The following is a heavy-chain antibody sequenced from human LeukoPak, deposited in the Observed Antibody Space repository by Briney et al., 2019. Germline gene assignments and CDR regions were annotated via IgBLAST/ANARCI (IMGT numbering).Heavy chain of an antibody. V-gene: IGHV4-34*01. D-gene: IGHD6-13*01. J-gene: IGHJ4*02. CDR2: INHSGST. Sequence: SETLSLTCAVYGGSFSGYHWSWIRQPPGKGLEWIGEINHSGSTNYNPSLKSRVTISVDTSKNQFSLKLSSVTAADTAVYYCARTKAAAGPRADYWGQGTLVTVSS. CDR1: GGSFSGYH. CDR3: ARTKAAAGPRADY.